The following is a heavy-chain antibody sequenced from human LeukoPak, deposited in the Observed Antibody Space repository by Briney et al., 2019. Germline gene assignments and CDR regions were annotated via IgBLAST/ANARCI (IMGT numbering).Heavy chain of an antibody. J-gene: IGHJ3*02. CDR1: GGSISSSSYY. CDR2: IYYSGST. V-gene: IGHV4-39*07. D-gene: IGHD1-26*01. CDR3: ARVRGRWELLPDAFDI. Sequence: SETLSLTCTVSGGSISSSSYYWGWIRQPPGKGLEWIGSIYYSGSTYYNPSLKSRVTISVDTSKNQFSLKLSSVTAADTAVYYCARVRGRWELLPDAFDIWGQGTMVTVSS.